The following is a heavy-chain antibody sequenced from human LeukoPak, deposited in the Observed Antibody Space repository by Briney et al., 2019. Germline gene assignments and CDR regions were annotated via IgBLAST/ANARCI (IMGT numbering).Heavy chain of an antibody. CDR1: GYSISNSNY. D-gene: IGHD3-10*01. CDR3: ARSTLLWFGELLLDY. V-gene: IGHV4-61*02. Sequence: SDTLSLTCGVSGYSISNSNYWSWIRQPAGKGLEWIGRIYTSGSTNYNPSLKSRVTISVDTSKNQFSLKLSSVTAADTAVYYCARSTLLWFGELLLDYWGQGTLVTVSS. CDR2: IYTSGST. J-gene: IGHJ4*02.